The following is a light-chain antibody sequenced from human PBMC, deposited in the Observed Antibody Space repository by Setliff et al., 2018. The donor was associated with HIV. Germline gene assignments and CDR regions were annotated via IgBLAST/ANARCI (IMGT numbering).Light chain of an antibody. Sequence: QSALTQPASVSGSPGQSISMSCTGSSSNIGSYNFVSWYQQHPDKAPKLIIYDVSKRPSGVSDRFSGSKSGNTASLTISGLQAGDEADYYCCSYSGSSTFDVFGGGTKVTVL. V-gene: IGLV2-23*02. CDR3: CSYSGSSTFDV. CDR1: SSNIGSYNF. J-gene: IGLJ1*01. CDR2: DVS.